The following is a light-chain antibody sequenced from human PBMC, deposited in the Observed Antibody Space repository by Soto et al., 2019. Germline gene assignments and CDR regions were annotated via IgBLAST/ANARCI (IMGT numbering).Light chain of an antibody. Sequence: AIPLTQSPSSLYASVGDRVTITCRASQAIRTALGWYQQKPGKVPKLLIYAASILQSGVPSRFSGSGSGTDFTLTISSLQPEDFAVYSCQQYGGSPLFTFGPGTRVDFK. V-gene: IGKV1-6*01. CDR1: QAIRTA. J-gene: IGKJ3*01. CDR2: AAS. CDR3: QQYGGSPLFT.